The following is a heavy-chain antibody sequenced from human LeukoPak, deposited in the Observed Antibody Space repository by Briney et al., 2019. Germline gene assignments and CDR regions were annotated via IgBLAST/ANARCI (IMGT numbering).Heavy chain of an antibody. CDR3: ARDSYYYGSGSYHLDY. J-gene: IGHJ4*02. CDR2: IYDSGRT. CDR1: GGSISSYY. Sequence: SETLSLTCSVSGGSISSYYLSWIRQPAGKGLEWIGRIYDSGRTNYNPSLKSRVTMSEDTSKNQVSLKLSSVTAADTAVYYCARDSYYYGSGSYHLDYWGQGTLVTVSS. V-gene: IGHV4-4*07. D-gene: IGHD3-10*01.